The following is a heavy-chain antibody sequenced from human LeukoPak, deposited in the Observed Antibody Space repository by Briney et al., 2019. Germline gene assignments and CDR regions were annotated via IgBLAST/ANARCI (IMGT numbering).Heavy chain of an antibody. CDR3: ARYSRSSQYFDS. CDR1: GGSISTFF. D-gene: IGHD5-18*01. J-gene: IGHJ4*02. CDR2: IYYSGST. V-gene: IGHV4-59*01. Sequence: SETLSLTCTVSGGSISTFFWSWIRQPPGKGLEWIGYIYYSGSTNYKPSLKSRVTISVDTSKNQFSLKLSSVTAADTAVYYCARYSRSSQYFDSWGQGTLVTVSS.